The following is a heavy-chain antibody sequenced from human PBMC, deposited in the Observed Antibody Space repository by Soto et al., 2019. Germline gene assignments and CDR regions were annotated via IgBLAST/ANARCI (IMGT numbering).Heavy chain of an antibody. J-gene: IGHJ6*02. Sequence: PGGSLRLSCAASGFTFSSYSMNWVRQAPGKGLEWVSSISSSSSYIYYADSVKGRFTISRDNAKNPLYLQMNSLRAEDTAVYYCARDASRYYDFWSGPYSHDYYYYGMDVWGQGTTVTV. CDR2: ISSSSSYI. CDR3: ARDASRYYDFWSGPYSHDYYYYGMDV. CDR1: GFTFSSYS. V-gene: IGHV3-21*01. D-gene: IGHD3-3*01.